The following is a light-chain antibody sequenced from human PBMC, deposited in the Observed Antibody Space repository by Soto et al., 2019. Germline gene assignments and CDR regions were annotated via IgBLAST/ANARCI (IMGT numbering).Light chain of an antibody. CDR1: QSVSSY. J-gene: IGKJ3*01. V-gene: IGKV3-11*01. Sequence: EIVLTQSPATLSLSPGERATLSCRASQSVSSYLAWYQQKPGQAARLLIYEASNRATGIPARFSGSGSGTDFTLTISSLEPEDFAVYYCQQRSNWPPLFTFGPGTKVDI. CDR2: EAS. CDR3: QQRSNWPPLFT.